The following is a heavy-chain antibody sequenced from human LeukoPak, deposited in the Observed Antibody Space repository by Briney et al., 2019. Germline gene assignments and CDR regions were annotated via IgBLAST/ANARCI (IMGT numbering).Heavy chain of an antibody. D-gene: IGHD5-18*01. J-gene: IGHJ3*02. Sequence: ASVKVSCKASGYTFTSYYMHWVRQAPGQGLEWMGIINPSGGSTSYAQKFQGRVTMTTDTSTSTAYMELRSLRSDDTAVYYCAAWPDTAMGFDAFDIWGQGTMVTVSS. CDR1: GYTFTSYY. CDR3: AAWPDTAMGFDAFDI. CDR2: INPSGGST. V-gene: IGHV1-46*01.